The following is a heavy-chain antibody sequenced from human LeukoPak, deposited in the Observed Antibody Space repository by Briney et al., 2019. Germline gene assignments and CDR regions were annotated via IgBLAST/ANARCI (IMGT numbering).Heavy chain of an antibody. J-gene: IGHJ3*02. Sequence: NHGESLNISCKGSGYTFITYWIGWVRQMPGKGLEWMGIIYPGDSDTRYSPSFRGQVTISADKSINTAYLQWSSLKASDTAMYYCARPDDYGGKPAAFDIWGQGTMVTVSS. CDR2: IYPGDSDT. D-gene: IGHD4-23*01. V-gene: IGHV5-51*01. CDR3: ARPDDYGGKPAAFDI. CDR1: GYTFITYW.